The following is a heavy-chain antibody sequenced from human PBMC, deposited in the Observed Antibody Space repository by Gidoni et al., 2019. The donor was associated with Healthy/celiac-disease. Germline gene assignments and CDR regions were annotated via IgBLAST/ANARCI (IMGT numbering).Heavy chain of an antibody. CDR2: IYHSGST. CDR3: ARDAAGYLKDY. Sequence: QVQLQESGPGLVKPSETLSLTCTVSGYSISSGYYWGWIRQPPGKGLEWIGSIYHSGSTYYNPSLKSRVTISVDTSKNQFSLKLSSVTAADTAVYYCARDAAGYLKDYWGQGTLVTVSS. D-gene: IGHD2-2*03. CDR1: GYSISSGYY. J-gene: IGHJ4*02. V-gene: IGHV4-38-2*02.